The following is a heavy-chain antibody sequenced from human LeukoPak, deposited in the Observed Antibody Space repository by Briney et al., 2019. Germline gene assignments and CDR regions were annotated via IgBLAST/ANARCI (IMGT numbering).Heavy chain of an antibody. D-gene: IGHD2-2*01. CDR2: INHSGST. V-gene: IGHV4-34*01. Sequence: SETPSLTCAVYGGSFSGYYWSWIRQPPGKGLEWIGEINHSGSTNYNPSLKSRVTISVDTSKNQFSLKLSSVTAADTAVYYCARGQGDLHLVSFVVVPAASWFDPWGQGTLVTVSS. J-gene: IGHJ5*02. CDR1: GGSFSGYY. CDR3: ARGQGDLHLVSFVVVPAASWFDP.